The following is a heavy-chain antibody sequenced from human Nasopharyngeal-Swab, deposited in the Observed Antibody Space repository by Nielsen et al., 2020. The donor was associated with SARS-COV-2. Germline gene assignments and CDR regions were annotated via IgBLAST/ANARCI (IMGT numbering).Heavy chain of an antibody. CDR3: AKDGGIAVAGWFDP. CDR1: GFTFSDYY. J-gene: IGHJ5*02. D-gene: IGHD6-19*01. Sequence: GESLKISCAASGFTFSDYYMSWIRQAPGKGLEWVSAISGSGGSTYYADSVKGRFTISRDNSKNTLDLQMNSLRAEDTAVYYCAKDGGIAVAGWFDPWGQGTLVTVSS. CDR2: ISGSGGST. V-gene: IGHV3-23*01.